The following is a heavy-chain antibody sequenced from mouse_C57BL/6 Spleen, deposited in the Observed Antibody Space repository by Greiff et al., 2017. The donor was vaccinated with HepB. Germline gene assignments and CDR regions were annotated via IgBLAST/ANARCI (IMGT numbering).Heavy chain of an antibody. CDR2: IYPGSGNT. CDR1: GYTFTDYY. J-gene: IGHJ1*03. V-gene: IGHV1-76*01. D-gene: IGHD2-4*01. CDR3: ARHDYDGGYWYFDV. Sequence: QVQLKESGAELVRPGASVKLSCKASGYTFTDYYINWVKQRPGQGLEWIARIYPGSGNTYYNEKFKGKATLTAEKSSSTAYMQLSSLTSEDSAVYFCARHDYDGGYWYFDVWGTGTTVTVSS.